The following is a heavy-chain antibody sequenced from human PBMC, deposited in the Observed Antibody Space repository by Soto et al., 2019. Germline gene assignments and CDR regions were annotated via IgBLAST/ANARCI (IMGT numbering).Heavy chain of an antibody. Sequence: EVQLLESGGGLVQPGGSLRLSCAASGFTFSSYAMSWVRQAPGKGLEWVSAISGSGGSTYYADSGKGRFTISRDNSKNTLYLQMNSLRAEDTAVYYCAKGRRHGLYFDYWGQGTLVTVSS. CDR1: GFTFSSYA. V-gene: IGHV3-23*01. CDR2: ISGSGGST. CDR3: AKGRRHGLYFDY. J-gene: IGHJ4*02.